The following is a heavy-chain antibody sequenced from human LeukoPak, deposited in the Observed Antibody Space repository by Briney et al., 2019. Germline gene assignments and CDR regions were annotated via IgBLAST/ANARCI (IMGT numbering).Heavy chain of an antibody. J-gene: IGHJ4*02. CDR3: ASAYSSGWYIIDY. V-gene: IGHV4-34*01. D-gene: IGHD6-19*01. CDR2: INHSGST. Sequence: PSETLSLTCAVYGGSFSGYYWSWIRQPPGKGPEWIGEINHSGSTNYNPSLKSRVTISVDTSKNQFSLKLSSVTAADTAVYYCASAYSSGWYIIDYWGQGTLVTVSS. CDR1: GGSFSGYY.